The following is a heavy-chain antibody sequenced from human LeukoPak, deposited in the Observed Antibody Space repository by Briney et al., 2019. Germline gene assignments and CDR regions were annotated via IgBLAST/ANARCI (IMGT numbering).Heavy chain of an antibody. CDR2: INPNSGGT. J-gene: IGHJ6*03. Sequence: GASVKVSCKASGYTFTGYYIHWVRQAPGQGLEWMGWINPNSGGTNYAQKFQGRVTMTRDTSITTTYMEMSRLRPDDTAVYYCARDRNHHGSGRGYMDVWGKGTTVTVSS. CDR3: ARDRNHHGSGRGYMDV. D-gene: IGHD3-10*01. V-gene: IGHV1-2*02. CDR1: GYTFTGYY.